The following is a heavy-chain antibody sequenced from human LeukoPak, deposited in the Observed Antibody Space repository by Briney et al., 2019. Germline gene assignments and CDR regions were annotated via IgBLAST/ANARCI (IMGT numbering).Heavy chain of an antibody. J-gene: IGHJ2*01. D-gene: IGHD4-17*01. Sequence: ASVKVSCKSSGYSFAGYHMHWVRQAPGQGLEWMGWVNPNGGDTNYAQKFQGRVTMTRDTSVSTAYMELSGLRSDDTAVYYCARGLNYGDYSLRYFDLWGRGTLVTVSS. V-gene: IGHV1-2*02. CDR1: GYSFAGYH. CDR3: ARGLNYGDYSLRYFDL. CDR2: VNPNGGDT.